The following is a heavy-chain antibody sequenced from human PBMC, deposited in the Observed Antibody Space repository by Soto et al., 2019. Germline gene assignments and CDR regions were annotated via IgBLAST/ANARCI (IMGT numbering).Heavy chain of an antibody. D-gene: IGHD6-19*01. Sequence: QVQLVESGGGVVQPGRSLRLSCAASGFTFSSYGMHWVRQAPGKGLEWVAVISYDGSNKYYADSVKGRFTISRDNSKNTLYQQMNSLRAEDTAVYYCAKDQSSGWYMEGLDYWGQGTLVTVSS. V-gene: IGHV3-30*18. CDR2: ISYDGSNK. CDR1: GFTFSSYG. J-gene: IGHJ4*02. CDR3: AKDQSSGWYMEGLDY.